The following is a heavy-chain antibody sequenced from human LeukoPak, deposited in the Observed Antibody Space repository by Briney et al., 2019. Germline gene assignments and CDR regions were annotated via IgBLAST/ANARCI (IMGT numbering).Heavy chain of an antibody. Sequence: GRSLRLSCAASGFSFSSYGMHWVRQAPGKGLEWVAVIWYDGSKKYYADSVKGRFIISRDNSRNTLYLQMNSLRAEDTAVYYCARRNAYCSSGSCSRASYFYYGMDVWGQGTTVTVS. CDR1: GFSFSSYG. V-gene: IGHV3-33*01. CDR3: ARRNAYCSSGSCSRASYFYYGMDV. D-gene: IGHD2-15*01. J-gene: IGHJ6*02. CDR2: IWYDGSKK.